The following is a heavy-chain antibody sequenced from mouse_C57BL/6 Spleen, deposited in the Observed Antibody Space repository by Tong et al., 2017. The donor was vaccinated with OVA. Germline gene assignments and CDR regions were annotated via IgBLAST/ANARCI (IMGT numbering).Heavy chain of an antibody. Sequence: VQLQESGPELVKPGASVKISCKASGYAFSSSWMNWVKQRPGKGLEWIGRIYPGDGDTNYNGKFKGKATLTADKSSSTAYMQLSSLTSEDSAVYFCARPFAYWGQGTLVTVSA. CDR2: IYPGDGDT. CDR3: ARPFAY. J-gene: IGHJ3*01. CDR1: GYAFSSSW. V-gene: IGHV1-82*01.